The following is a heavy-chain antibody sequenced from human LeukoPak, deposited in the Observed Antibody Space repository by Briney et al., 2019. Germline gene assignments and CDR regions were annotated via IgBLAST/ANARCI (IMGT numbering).Heavy chain of an antibody. J-gene: IGHJ4*02. CDR2: IYYSGST. CDR1: GGSVSSGSYY. V-gene: IGHV4-61*01. D-gene: IGHD3-10*01. CDR3: ARDRGSKYYFDY. Sequence: SETLSLTCTVSGGSVSSGSYYWSWIRQPPGKGLEWIGYIYYSGSTNHNPSLKSRVTISVDTSKNQFSLKLSSVTAADTAVYYCARDRGSKYYFDYWGQGTLVTVSS.